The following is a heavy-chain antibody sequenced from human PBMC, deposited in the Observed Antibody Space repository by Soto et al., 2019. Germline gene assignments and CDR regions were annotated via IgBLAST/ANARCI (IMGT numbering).Heavy chain of an antibody. V-gene: IGHV4-59*08. Sequence: PSETLSLTCSVSGGSISSYYWSWLRQPPGKGLEWILYIYYTGSTNYNPSLKSRVTISVDTSKNQFSLKLRSVTAADTAVYYCARTSLVYGSGSYDYYNYGMDVWGQGTSVTVS. CDR3: ARTSLVYGSGSYDYYNYGMDV. CDR2: IYYTGST. CDR1: GGSISSYY. D-gene: IGHD3-10*01. J-gene: IGHJ6*02.